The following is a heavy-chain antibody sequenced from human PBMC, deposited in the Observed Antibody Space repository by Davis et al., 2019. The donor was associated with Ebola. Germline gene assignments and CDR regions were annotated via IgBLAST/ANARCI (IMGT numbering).Heavy chain of an antibody. D-gene: IGHD3-16*01. CDR1: GFTVSSNY. CDR2: ISSSSSYT. CDR3: ARVRGAMDV. V-gene: IGHV3-11*06. Sequence: GESLKISCAASGFTVSSNYMSWIRQAPGKGLEWVSYISSSSSYTNYADSVKGRFTISRDNAKNSLYLQMNSLRAEDTAVYYCARVRGAMDVWGQGTTVTVSS. J-gene: IGHJ6*02.